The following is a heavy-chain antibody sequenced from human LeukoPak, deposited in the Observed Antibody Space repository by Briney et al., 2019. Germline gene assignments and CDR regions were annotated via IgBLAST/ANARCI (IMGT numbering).Heavy chain of an antibody. CDR2: INPNSGGT. CDR1: GYTFTGYY. Sequence: ASVKVSCKASGYTFTGYYMHWVRQALGQGLEWMGWINPNSGGTNYAQKFQGRVTMTRDTSISTAYMELSRLRSDDTAVYYCARGGVALSYYGMDVWGQGTTVTVSS. CDR3: ARGGVALSYYGMDV. J-gene: IGHJ6*02. D-gene: IGHD2-8*01. V-gene: IGHV1-2*02.